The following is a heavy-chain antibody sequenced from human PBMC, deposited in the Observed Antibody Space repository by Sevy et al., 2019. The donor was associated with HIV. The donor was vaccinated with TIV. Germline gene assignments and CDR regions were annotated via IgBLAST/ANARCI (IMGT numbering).Heavy chain of an antibody. J-gene: IGHJ4*02. CDR2: INSDGSST. CDR3: ARDTAQGYCSGGSCFIDY. V-gene: IGHV3-74*01. CDR1: GFTFSSYW. D-gene: IGHD2-15*01. Sequence: GGSLRLSCAASGFTFSSYWMYWVRQAPGKGLVWVSRINSDGSSTSYADSVKGRFTISRDNAKNTLYLQMNSLRAEDTAVYYCARDTAQGYCSGGSCFIDYWGQGTLVTVSS.